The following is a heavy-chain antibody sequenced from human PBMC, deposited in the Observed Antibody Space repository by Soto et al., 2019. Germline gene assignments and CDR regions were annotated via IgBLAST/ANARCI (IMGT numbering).Heavy chain of an antibody. J-gene: IGHJ1*01. CDR3: ARDLDLVALGYNFAH. V-gene: IGHV3-30*03. CDR1: GFTFSTYG. CDR2: ISHDGSNE. Sequence: GGSLRLSCAASGFTFSTYGMHWVRQAPGKGLEWVAVISHDGSNEYYADSVKGRFTISRDNFKNMVYLQMNSLRPEDTAVYYCARDLDLVALGYNFAHCGERTQVTVSS. D-gene: IGHD5-12*01.